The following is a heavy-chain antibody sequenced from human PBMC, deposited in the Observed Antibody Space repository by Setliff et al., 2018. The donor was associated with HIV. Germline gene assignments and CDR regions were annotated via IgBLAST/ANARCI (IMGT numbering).Heavy chain of an antibody. CDR2: IYHSGAT. CDR3: ARHSPVTTEDYMDV. Sequence: SETLSLTCTLSGDSVTTPYYWGWIRQPPGKGLEWVVSIYHSGATYFTPSLKSRVNLSVDTSKNQFFLMLTSVSAADTCLYFCARHSPVTTEDYMDVWGKGTTVTVSS. J-gene: IGHJ6*03. D-gene: IGHD4-17*01. V-gene: IGHV4-38-2*02. CDR1: GDSVTTPYY.